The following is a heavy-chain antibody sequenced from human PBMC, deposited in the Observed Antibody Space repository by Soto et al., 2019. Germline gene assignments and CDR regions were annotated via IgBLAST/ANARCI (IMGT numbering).Heavy chain of an antibody. J-gene: IGHJ1*01. V-gene: IGHV5-51*01. CDR2: IYPGDSDT. CDR3: ARHSGVAEDGTD. Sequence: PGESLKISCKGSGYSFSSYWIGWVRQMPGKGLEWMGVIYPGDSDTRYSPSFQGQVAISADKSINTAYLQWSSLKASDTAMYYCARHSGVAEDGTDWGQGTLVTVSS. CDR1: GYSFSSYW. D-gene: IGHD6-13*01.